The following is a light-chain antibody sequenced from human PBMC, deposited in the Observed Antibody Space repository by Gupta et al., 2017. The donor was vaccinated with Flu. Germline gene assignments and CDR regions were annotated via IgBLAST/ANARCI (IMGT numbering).Light chain of an antibody. V-gene: IGKV1-39*01. CDR1: QSVATS. Sequence: PSSLSASVGDRITITCRASQSVATSLNWYQHKPGRAPRLLIYCSSNLQSGVSGAFSGTGSGTDFTLTISSLQPEDFATYYCQQTDSPPWTFGQGTKVDIK. CDR2: CSS. CDR3: QQTDSPPWT. J-gene: IGKJ1*01.